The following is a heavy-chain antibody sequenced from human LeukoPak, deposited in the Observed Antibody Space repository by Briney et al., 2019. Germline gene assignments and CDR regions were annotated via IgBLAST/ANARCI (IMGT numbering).Heavy chain of an antibody. D-gene: IGHD5-12*01. CDR1: GGTFSSYA. J-gene: IGHJ4*02. V-gene: IGHV1-18*01. CDR2: ISAYNGNT. Sequence: GSSVKVSCKASGGTFSSYAISWVRQAPGQGLEWMGWISAYNGNTNYAQKLQGRVTMTTDTSTSTAYMELRSLRSDDTAVYYCARDGLLSIVATIRGGEVYDYWGQGTLVTVSS. CDR3: ARDGLLSIVATIRGGEVYDY.